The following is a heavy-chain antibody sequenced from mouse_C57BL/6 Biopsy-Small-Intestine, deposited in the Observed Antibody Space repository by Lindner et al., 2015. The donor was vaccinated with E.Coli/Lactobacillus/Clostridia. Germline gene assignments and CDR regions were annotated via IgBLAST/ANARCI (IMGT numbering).Heavy chain of an antibody. D-gene: IGHD2-4*01. J-gene: IGHJ1*03. Sequence: VQLQESGPGLVAPSQSLSITCTVSGFSLTSYAISWVRQPPGKGLEWLGVIWTGGGTNYNSALKSRLSISKDNSKGQVFLKMNSLQTDDTARYYCASQSTMITNWYFDVWGTGTTVTVSS. CDR1: GFSLTSYA. CDR3: ASQSTMITNWYFDV. V-gene: IGHV2-9-1*01. CDR2: IWTGGGT.